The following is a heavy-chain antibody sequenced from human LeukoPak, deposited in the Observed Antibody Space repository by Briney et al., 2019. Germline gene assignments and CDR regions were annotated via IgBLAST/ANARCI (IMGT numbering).Heavy chain of an antibody. Sequence: QTGGSLRLSCAASGFTFSSYGIYWVRQAPGKGLEWVSGISGSGGDTYFADSVKGRFTISRDNSKNTVFLQVDSLRAEDTAVYYCAKTTAGYSSGRYPGWPVDYWGQGTLVTVSS. D-gene: IGHD6-19*01. CDR2: ISGSGGDT. J-gene: IGHJ4*02. CDR3: AKTTAGYSSGRYPGWPVDY. CDR1: GFTFSSYG. V-gene: IGHV3-23*01.